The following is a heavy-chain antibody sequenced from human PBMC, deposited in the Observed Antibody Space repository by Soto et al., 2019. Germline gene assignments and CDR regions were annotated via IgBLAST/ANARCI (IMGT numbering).Heavy chain of an antibody. V-gene: IGHV1-69*06. CDR1: GGTFSSYA. Sequence: ASVKVSCKASGGTFSSYAISWVRQAPGQGLEWMGGIIPIFGTANYAQKFQGRVTITADKSTSTAYMELSSLRSEDTAVYYCARNPSGHYYDSSRFDPWGQGTLVTVSS. CDR3: ARNPSGHYYDSSRFDP. CDR2: IIPIFGTA. J-gene: IGHJ5*02. D-gene: IGHD3-22*01.